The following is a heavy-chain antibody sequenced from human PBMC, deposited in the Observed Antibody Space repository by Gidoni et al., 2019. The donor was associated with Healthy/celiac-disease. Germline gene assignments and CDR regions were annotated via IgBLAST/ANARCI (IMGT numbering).Heavy chain of an antibody. CDR3: AKDFYDSSGYSLYDY. Sequence: EVQLVESGGGLVQPGRSLRLSCAASGFTFDVYAMHWVRQAPGKGLEWVSGISWNSGSIGYADSVKGRFTISRDNAKNSLYLQMNSLRAEDTALYYCAKDFYDSSGYSLYDYWGQGTLVTVSS. D-gene: IGHD3-22*01. CDR1: GFTFDVYA. J-gene: IGHJ4*02. CDR2: ISWNSGSI. V-gene: IGHV3-9*01.